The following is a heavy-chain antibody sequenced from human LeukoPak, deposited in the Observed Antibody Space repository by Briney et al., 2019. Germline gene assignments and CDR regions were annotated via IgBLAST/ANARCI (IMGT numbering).Heavy chain of an antibody. CDR1: GGSISSSSYY. D-gene: IGHD3-10*01. Sequence: PSETLSLTCTVSGGSISSSSYYWSWIRQPPGKGLEWIGEINHSGSTNYNPSLKSRVTISVDTSKNQFSLKLSSVTAADTAVYYCARGGGHGPVPHWGQGTLVTVSS. CDR3: ARGGGHGPVPH. V-gene: IGHV4-39*07. CDR2: INHSGST. J-gene: IGHJ4*02.